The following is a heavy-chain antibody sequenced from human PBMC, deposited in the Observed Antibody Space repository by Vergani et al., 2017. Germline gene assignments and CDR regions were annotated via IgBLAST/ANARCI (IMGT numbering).Heavy chain of an antibody. CDR3: ARDRGVFMTHHAFDI. CDR2: ISYDGSNK. V-gene: IGHV3-30-3*01. CDR1: GFTFSSYA. J-gene: IGHJ3*02. Sequence: QVQLVESGGGVVQPGRSLRLSCAASGFTFSSYAMHWVRQAPGKGWEGVAVISYDGSNKYYADYVKGRFTISRDNSKNTLYLQRNSLRAEDTVVYYCARDRGVFMTHHAFDIWGQGTMVTVSS. D-gene: IGHD2-8*02.